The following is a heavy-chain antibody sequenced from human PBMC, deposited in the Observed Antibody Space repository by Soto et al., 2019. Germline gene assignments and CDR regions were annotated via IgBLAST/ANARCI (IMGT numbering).Heavy chain of an antibody. Sequence: GGSLRLSCTASGFTFNHYAMSWVRQAPGKGLEWVSAVSGRGGSTKYADSVKGRFIISRDNSNSTLYLQMDSLRGEDTAVYYCAKDSTVTTSLYFYYYGFDVWGQGTTVTVSS. CDR3: AKDSTVTTSLYFYYYGFDV. J-gene: IGHJ6*02. V-gene: IGHV3-23*01. D-gene: IGHD4-17*01. CDR2: VSGRGGST. CDR1: GFTFNHYA.